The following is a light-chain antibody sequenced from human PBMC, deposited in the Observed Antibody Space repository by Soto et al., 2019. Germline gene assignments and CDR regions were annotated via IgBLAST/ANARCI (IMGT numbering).Light chain of an antibody. CDR2: GVS. J-gene: IGLJ1*01. CDR3: CSYAGSSSYV. V-gene: IGLV2-23*02. CDR1: SSYVGSYNL. Sequence: VLTQPASVSGSPGQSITISCTGTSSYVGSYNLVSWYQQHPGKAPKLMIYGVSKRPSGVSNRFSGSKSGNTASLTISGLQAEDEADYYCCSYAGSSSYVFGTGTKVTVL.